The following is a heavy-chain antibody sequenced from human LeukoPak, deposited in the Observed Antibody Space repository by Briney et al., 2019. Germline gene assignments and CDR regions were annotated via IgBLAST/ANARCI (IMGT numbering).Heavy chain of an antibody. V-gene: IGHV1-24*01. J-gene: IGHJ3*02. CDR1: GYTLTELS. D-gene: IGHD3-10*01. CDR3: ATLVGRGVISDAFDI. CDR2: FVPEDGET. Sequence: ASVKVSCKGSGYTLTELSMHWVRQAPGKGLEWMGGFVPEDGETIYAQKFQGRVTMTEDTSTDTAYMELSSLRSEDTAVYYCATLVGRGVISDAFDIWGQGTMVSVSS.